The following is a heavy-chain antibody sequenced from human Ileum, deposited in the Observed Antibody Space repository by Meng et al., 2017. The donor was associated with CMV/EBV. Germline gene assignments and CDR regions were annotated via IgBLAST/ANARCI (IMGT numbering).Heavy chain of an antibody. D-gene: IGHD5/OR15-5a*01. CDR2: IYYSGST. CDR3: AREDIVSTITDY. V-gene: IGHV4-30-4*08. Sequence: LRLSCTVSGGSISSGDYYWSWIRQPPGKGLEWIGYIYYSGSTYYNPSPKSRVSISVDTSKNQFSLELSSVTAAGTAVYYCAREDIVSTITDYWGQGTLVTVSS. CDR1: GGSISSGDYY. J-gene: IGHJ4*02.